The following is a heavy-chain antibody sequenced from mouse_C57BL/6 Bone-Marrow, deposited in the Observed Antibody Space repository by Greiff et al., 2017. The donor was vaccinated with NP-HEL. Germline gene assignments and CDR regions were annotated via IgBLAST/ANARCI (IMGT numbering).Heavy chain of an antibody. D-gene: IGHD1-1*01. V-gene: IGHV1-50*01. J-gene: IGHJ3*01. CDR1: GYTFTSYW. CDR2: IDPSDSYT. Sequence: QVQLQQPGAELVKPGASVKLSCKASGYTFTSYWMQWVKQRPGQGLEWIGEIDPSDSYTNYNQKFKGKATLTVDPSSSTAYMQLSILTSEDSAVYYCASGYYSSSGAYWGQGTLVTVSA. CDR3: ASGYYSSSGAY.